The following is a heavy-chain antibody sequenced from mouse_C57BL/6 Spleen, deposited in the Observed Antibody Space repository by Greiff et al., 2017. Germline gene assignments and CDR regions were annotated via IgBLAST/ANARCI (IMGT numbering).Heavy chain of an antibody. CDR3: ARGNWDFDY. J-gene: IGHJ2*01. CDR2: INYDGSST. Sequence: DVQLVESEGGLVQPGSSMKLSCTASGFTFSDYYMAWVRQVPEKGLEWVANINYDGSSTYYLDSLKSRFIISRDNAKNILYLQMSSLKSEDTATYYCARGNWDFDYWGQGTTLTVSS. D-gene: IGHD4-1*01. CDR1: GFTFSDYY. V-gene: IGHV5-16*01.